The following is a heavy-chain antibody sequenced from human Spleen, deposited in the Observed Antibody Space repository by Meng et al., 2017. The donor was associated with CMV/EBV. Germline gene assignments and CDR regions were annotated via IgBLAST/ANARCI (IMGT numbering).Heavy chain of an antibody. CDR2: IIPIFGTA. V-gene: IGHV1-69*05. J-gene: IGHJ4*02. CDR3: ARSGGCSGYDFDY. CDR1: GGTFSSYA. D-gene: IGHD5-12*01. Sequence: KASGGTFSSYAISWVRQAPGQGLEWMGGIIPIFGTANYAQKFQGRVTITTDESTSTAYMELSSLRSEDTAVYYCARSGGCSGYDFDYWGQGTLVTVSS.